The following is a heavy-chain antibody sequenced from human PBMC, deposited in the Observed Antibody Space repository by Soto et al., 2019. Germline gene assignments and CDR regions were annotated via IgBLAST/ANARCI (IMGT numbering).Heavy chain of an antibody. CDR2: MNPNSGNT. J-gene: IGHJ4*02. D-gene: IGHD5-12*01. CDR3: ARGVRGYSAYVPGY. V-gene: IGHV1-8*01. CDR1: GFTFTSYD. Sequence: ASVKVSCKASGFTFTSYDISWVRQASGQGLEWMGWMNPNSGNTGYAQKFQGRVTMTRDTSTSTVYMELSSLRSEDTAVYYCARGVRGYSAYVPGYWGQGTLVTVSS.